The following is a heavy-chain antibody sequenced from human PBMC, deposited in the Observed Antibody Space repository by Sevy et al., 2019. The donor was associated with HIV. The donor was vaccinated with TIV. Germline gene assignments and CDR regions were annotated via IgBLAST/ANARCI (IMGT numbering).Heavy chain of an antibody. CDR2: INHSGST. J-gene: IGHJ4*02. Sequence: SETLSPTCAVYGGSFSDYYWSWIRQPPGKGLEWIGEINHSGSTNYNPSLKSRVTISVDTSKNQFSLKLSSVTAADTAVYYCARGIAAASFDYWGQGTLVTVSS. CDR1: GGSFSDYY. D-gene: IGHD6-13*01. V-gene: IGHV4-34*01. CDR3: ARGIAAASFDY.